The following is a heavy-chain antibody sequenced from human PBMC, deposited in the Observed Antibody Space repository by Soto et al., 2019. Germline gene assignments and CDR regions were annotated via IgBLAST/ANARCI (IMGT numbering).Heavy chain of an antibody. CDR1: GDSIKSGGSF. CDR2: IYQSGSA. J-gene: IGHJ4*01. CDR3: ARASGSYYKYFDY. V-gene: IGHV4-30-2*01. D-gene: IGHD3-10*01. Sequence: PSETLSLTCAVSGDSIKSGGSFWSWIRRPPGKGLEWIGYIYQSGSAYYNPSLKSRVTISVDKSKNQLSLKMTSVTAADTAVYYCARASGSYYKYFDYWGQGTRVTVSS.